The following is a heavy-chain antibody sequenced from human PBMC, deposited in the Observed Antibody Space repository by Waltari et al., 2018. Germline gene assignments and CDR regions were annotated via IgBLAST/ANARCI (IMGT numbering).Heavy chain of an antibody. CDR3: VRHRTTYPLEIDY. D-gene: IGHD2-2*01. J-gene: IGHJ4*02. CDR1: GYSFTSHW. CDR2: VDPSDSFR. Sequence: EVQLVQSGAEVKKPEESLRISCEASGYSFTSHWISGVRQMPGKGLGWVGRVDPSDSFRNYGPAFEGHVTISVDQSLRTAYLQWDSLKASDTAIYYCVRHRTTYPLEIDYWGQGTLVTVSS. V-gene: IGHV5-10-1*01.